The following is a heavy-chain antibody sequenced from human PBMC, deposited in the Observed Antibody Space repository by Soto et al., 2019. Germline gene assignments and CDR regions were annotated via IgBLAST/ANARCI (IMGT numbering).Heavy chain of an antibody. CDR1: AGSISGFY. V-gene: IGHV4-4*07. CDR3: ARGQRIKDGNNWFDP. J-gene: IGHJ5*02. CDR2: IYSSGST. D-gene: IGHD2-15*01. Sequence: SETLSLTCTVSAGSISGFYWSWIRQPAGKELEWIGRIYSSGSTNYNPSFKSRVTVSVDTSKNQFSLNLSYMTAADTAVYYCARGQRIKDGNNWFDPWGQGTQVTVSS.